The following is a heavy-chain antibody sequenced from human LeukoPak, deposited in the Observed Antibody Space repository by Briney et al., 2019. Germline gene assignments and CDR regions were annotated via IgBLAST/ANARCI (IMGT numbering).Heavy chain of an antibody. V-gene: IGHV3-43*02. CDR3: AKGGYNYGYFDY. CDR2: ISWDGRST. Sequence: GGSLRLSCAASGFTFSSYEMNWVRQAPGKGLEWVSLISWDGRSTYYADSVKGRFTISRDNSKNSLYLQMNSLRTEDTALYYCAKGGYNYGYFDYWGQGALVTVSS. CDR1: GFTFSSYE. J-gene: IGHJ4*02. D-gene: IGHD5-18*01.